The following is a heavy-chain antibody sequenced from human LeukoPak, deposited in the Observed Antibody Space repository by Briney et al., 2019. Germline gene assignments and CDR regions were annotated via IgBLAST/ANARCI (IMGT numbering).Heavy chain of an antibody. D-gene: IGHD4-17*01. Sequence: PSETLSLTCAVSGGSISSGGYSWSWIRQPPGKGLEWIGYIYHSGSTYYNPSLKSRVTISVDRSKNQFSLKLSSVTAADTAVYYCARGLTTVTTFNWFDPWGQGTLVTVSS. CDR1: GGSISSGGYS. CDR3: ARGLTTVTTFNWFDP. J-gene: IGHJ5*02. CDR2: IYHSGST. V-gene: IGHV4-30-2*01.